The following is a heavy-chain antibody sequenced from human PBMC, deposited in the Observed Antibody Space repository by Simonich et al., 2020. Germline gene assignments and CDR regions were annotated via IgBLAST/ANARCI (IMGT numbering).Heavy chain of an antibody. J-gene: IGHJ3*02. D-gene: IGHD1-26*01. CDR2: MHPSSGGT. V-gene: IGHV1-2*02. CDR1: GYTFTGYY. CDR3: ARGLLSGSYYAFDI. Sequence: QVQLVQSGAEVKKPGASVKVSCKASGYTFTGYYVHWVRQAPGQGSEWMELMHPSSGGTNYEQKFQGRVNMTRDTSISKAYMELSKLRSDDTAVYYCARGLLSGSYYAFDIWGQGTMVTVSS.